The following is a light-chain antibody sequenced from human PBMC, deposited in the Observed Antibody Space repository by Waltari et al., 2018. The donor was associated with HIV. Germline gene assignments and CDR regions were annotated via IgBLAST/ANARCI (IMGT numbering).Light chain of an antibody. J-gene: IGKJ4*01. Sequence: DIVLTQSPDSLAVSLGDRATIRCKSSHSVLSRTKNENDLAKYQQKPGQPAQLLMYWAATREYGVAHLISGSGAGTEYTLTITSRQAEDVAVYYCQQYCNTTPGTFGGGTKVEIK. CDR2: WAA. CDR3: QQYCNTTPGT. CDR1: HSVLSRTKNEND. V-gene: IGKV4-1*01.